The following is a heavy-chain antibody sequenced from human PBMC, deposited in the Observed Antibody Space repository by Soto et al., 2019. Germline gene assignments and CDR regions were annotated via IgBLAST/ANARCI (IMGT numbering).Heavy chain of an antibody. CDR1: GFMFSSYW. D-gene: IGHD3-10*01. CDR3: AREQYQLRVASGSGTV. J-gene: IGHJ4*02. V-gene: IGHV3-7*03. CDR2: INQDGSEQ. Sequence: EEHLVESGGGLVQPGGSLRVSCTASGFMFSSYWMSWVRQAPGKGLEWVANINQDGSEQYYVDSGKGRFNISRDNAGKTLFLQLNSLRVEDTAVYYCAREQYQLRVASGSGTVWGQGTMVTVSS.